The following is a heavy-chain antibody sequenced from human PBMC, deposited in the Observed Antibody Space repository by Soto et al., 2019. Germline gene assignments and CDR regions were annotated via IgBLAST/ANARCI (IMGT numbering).Heavy chain of an antibody. CDR3: ARDRYSGFDLKY. Sequence: EVQLVESGGGLVKPGGSLRLSCAASGFTFDSYAMTWVRQAPGMGLEWVASITSSSSYIYYADSLKGRFTISRDNAKNSLFLQMNSLRADDTAVYYCARDRYSGFDLKYWGQGTLVTVSS. D-gene: IGHD5-12*01. CDR2: ITSSSSYI. CDR1: GFTFDSYA. V-gene: IGHV3-21*02. J-gene: IGHJ4*02.